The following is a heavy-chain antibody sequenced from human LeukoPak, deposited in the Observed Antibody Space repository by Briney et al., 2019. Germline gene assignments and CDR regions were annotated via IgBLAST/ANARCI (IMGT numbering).Heavy chain of an antibody. V-gene: IGHV1-2*02. CDR3: AREGAPQLSSYFDH. CDR1: GYTFTAYY. Sequence: ASVKVSCKASGYTFTAYYIHWMRQAPGQGLEWMGWINPNTGGTNFAQRFQGRVTMTRDTSINTAYMELSSLRSDDTAMYYCAREGAPQLSSYFDHWGQGTLVTVSS. CDR2: INPNTGGT. J-gene: IGHJ4*02. D-gene: IGHD1-1*01.